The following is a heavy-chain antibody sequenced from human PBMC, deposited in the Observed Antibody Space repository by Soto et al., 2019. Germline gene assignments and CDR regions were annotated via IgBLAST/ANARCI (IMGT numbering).Heavy chain of an antibody. CDR2: ISHDGSNK. Sequence: PGGSLRLSCAASGFTFSSYGMHWVRQAPGKGLEWVAVISHDGSNKYYADSVKGRFTISRDNSKNTLYLQMNSLRAEDTAVYYCARWIQLWLESYGMDVWGQGTTVTVSS. CDR1: GFTFSSYG. J-gene: IGHJ6*02. D-gene: IGHD5-18*01. CDR3: ARWIQLWLESYGMDV. V-gene: IGHV3-30*03.